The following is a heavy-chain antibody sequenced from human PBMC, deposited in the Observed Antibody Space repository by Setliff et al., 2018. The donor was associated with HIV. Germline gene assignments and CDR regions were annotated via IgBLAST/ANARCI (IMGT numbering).Heavy chain of an antibody. D-gene: IGHD1-26*01. CDR2: VKYDGSSK. CDR3: AKDSNWEPRHPKFFDS. J-gene: IGHJ4*02. V-gene: IGHV3-30*02. CDR1: GFTFASYG. Sequence: GESLKISCAASGFTFASYGMHWVRQAPGKGLEWVTFVKYDGSSKYYADSVKGRFTISRDNSKNTLYLQMNSLRGEDTAVYYCAKDSNWEPRHPKFFDSWGQGTL.